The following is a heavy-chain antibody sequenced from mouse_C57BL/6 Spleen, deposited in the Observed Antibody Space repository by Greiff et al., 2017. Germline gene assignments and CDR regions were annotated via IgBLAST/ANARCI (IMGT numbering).Heavy chain of an antibody. Sequence: QVQLQQSVAELVRPGTSVKVSCKASGYAFTNYLLEWVKQRPGQGLEWIGVINPGSGGTTYNEKFKGKATLTADKSSSTAYMQLSSLSSEDSAVLFCAILIYDDYDDGFADWGQGTLVTVSA. V-gene: IGHV1-54*01. CDR3: AILIYDDYDDGFAD. D-gene: IGHD2-4*01. CDR1: GYAFTNYL. J-gene: IGHJ3*01. CDR2: INPGSGGT.